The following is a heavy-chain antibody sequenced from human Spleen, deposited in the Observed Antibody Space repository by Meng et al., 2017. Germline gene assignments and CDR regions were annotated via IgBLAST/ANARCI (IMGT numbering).Heavy chain of an antibody. D-gene: IGHD6-13*01. J-gene: IGHJ4*02. CDR3: ARDEGLAAAGSGNDY. Sequence: QGQLAQSGAEWKKPGASVKVSCKASGYTFTGYYMNWVRQAPGQGLEWMGRINPSSGGTIYAQKFQGRVTMTRDTSISTAYMELSRLRSDDTAVYYCARDEGLAAAGSGNDYWGQGTLVTVSS. CDR2: INPSSGGT. CDR1: GYTFTGYY. V-gene: IGHV1-2*06.